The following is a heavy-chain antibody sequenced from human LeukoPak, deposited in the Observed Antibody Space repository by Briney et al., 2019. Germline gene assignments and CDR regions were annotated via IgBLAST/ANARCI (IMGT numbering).Heavy chain of an antibody. V-gene: IGHV3-9*01. CDR1: GFTFDDYA. Sequence: PGRSLRLSCAASGFTFDDYAMHWVRQAPGKGLEWVSGISWNSGSIGYADSVKGRFTISRDNAKNSLYLQMNSLRAEDTALYYCAKAGRIYGYADYWGQGTLVTVSS. D-gene: IGHD5-18*01. J-gene: IGHJ4*02. CDR2: ISWNSGSI. CDR3: AKAGRIYGYADY.